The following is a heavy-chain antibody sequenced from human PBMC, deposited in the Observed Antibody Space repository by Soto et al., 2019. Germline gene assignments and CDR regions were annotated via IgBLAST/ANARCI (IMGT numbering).Heavy chain of an antibody. D-gene: IGHD1-1*01. V-gene: IGHV3-30*03. J-gene: IGHJ6*02. CDR3: AGALENPYFNYGLNV. Sequence: GGSLRLSCAASGFSFSSYGMEWVRLDQGKGLEWVAATTYDGGIKHYVDSVKGRFTISRDNSKNTLYLQMNSLRVEDTATYYCAGALENPYFNYGLNVWGQGTTVTVSS. CDR2: TTYDGGIK. CDR1: GFSFSSYG.